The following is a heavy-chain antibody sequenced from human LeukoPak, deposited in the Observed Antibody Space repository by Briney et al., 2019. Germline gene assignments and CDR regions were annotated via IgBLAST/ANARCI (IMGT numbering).Heavy chain of an antibody. Sequence: VESRKISWQGFGYSFTNYWIGWARQMTGKGMEGIGVIFPGDSRIRYNPSFQGQVTISVDTSISTALLQWGSVKASDSAMSYCACWVLTSTRSLPWGQGNLVTVSS. D-gene: IGHD2-2*01. CDR1: GYSFTNYW. V-gene: IGHV5-51*01. CDR3: ACWVLTSTRSLP. CDR2: IFPGDSRI. J-gene: IGHJ5*02.